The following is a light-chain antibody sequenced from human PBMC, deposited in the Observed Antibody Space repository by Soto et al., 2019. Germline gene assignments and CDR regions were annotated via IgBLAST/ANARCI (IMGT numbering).Light chain of an antibody. CDR1: QSVSGSY. CDR2: LAS. Sequence: NVLTQSPGTLSLSPGERATLSCRVSQSVSGSYLAWYQQKPGQAPRLLIYLASTRANGIPDRFSGSGSGTDFTLSISRLEPEDSAVYYCHQYGDAPQTFGQGTKLEI. J-gene: IGKJ2*01. CDR3: HQYGDAPQT. V-gene: IGKV3-20*01.